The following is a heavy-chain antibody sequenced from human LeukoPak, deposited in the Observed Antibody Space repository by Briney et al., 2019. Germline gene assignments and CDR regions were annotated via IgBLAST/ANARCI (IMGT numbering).Heavy chain of an antibody. Sequence: ASVKVSCKASGYTFTCYYMHWVRQAPGQGLEWMGRINPNSGGTNYAQKFQGRVTMTRDTSISTTYMELSRMRSDDTDVYYCARAGYCSGGSCSTAAFDIWGQGTMVTVSS. J-gene: IGHJ3*02. CDR1: GYTFTCYY. CDR2: INPNSGGT. D-gene: IGHD2-15*01. CDR3: ARAGYCSGGSCSTAAFDI. V-gene: IGHV1-2*05.